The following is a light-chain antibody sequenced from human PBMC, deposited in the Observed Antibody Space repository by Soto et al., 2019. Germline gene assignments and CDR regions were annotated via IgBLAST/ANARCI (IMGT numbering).Light chain of an antibody. Sequence: NQETQSLSFLSASLRDKASMTCRASRDISNYLAWYQQKPGQVPRLLISGASTLHSGVPSRFSGSGSGTDFTLTITSLQPEDIATYFCQKYDTAPLPFGGGTKVDI. CDR3: QKYDTAPLP. CDR2: GAS. J-gene: IGKJ4*01. V-gene: IGKV1-27*01. CDR1: RDISNY.